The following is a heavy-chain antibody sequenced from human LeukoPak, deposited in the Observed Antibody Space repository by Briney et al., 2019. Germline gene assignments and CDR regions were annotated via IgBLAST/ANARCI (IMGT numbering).Heavy chain of an antibody. D-gene: IGHD3-10*01. CDR1: GYTFTDYY. CDR3: ARNITILRAIFDDIDY. CDR2: INPNSGAT. V-gene: IGHV1-2*02. J-gene: IGHJ4*02. Sequence: GASVKVSCKASGYTFTDYYIHWVRQAPGHGLEWMGWINPNSGATKSAPKFQGRITMTTDTSISTDYMEMNSLRSDDTAVYYSARNITILRAIFDDIDYWGQGTLITVSS.